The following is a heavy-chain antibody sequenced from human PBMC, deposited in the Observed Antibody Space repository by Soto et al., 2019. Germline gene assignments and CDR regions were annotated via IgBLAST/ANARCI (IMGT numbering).Heavy chain of an antibody. V-gene: IGHV3-53*04. CDR2: IYSGGST. CDR1: GFTVSSNY. Sequence: GGSLRLSCAASGFTVSSNYMSWVRQAPGKGLEWVSVIYSGGSTYYADSVKGRFTISRHNSKNTLYLHMNSLRAEDTAVYYCAGHSEGLHWGELSLDHAFDIWGQGTMVTVSS. CDR3: AGHSEGLHWGELSLDHAFDI. D-gene: IGHD3-16*02. J-gene: IGHJ3*02.